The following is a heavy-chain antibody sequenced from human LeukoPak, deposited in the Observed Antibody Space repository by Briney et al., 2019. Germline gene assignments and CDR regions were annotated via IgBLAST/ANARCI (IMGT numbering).Heavy chain of an antibody. V-gene: IGHV4-30-2*01. CDR1: GGSISSGGYS. CDR2: IYHSGST. J-gene: IGHJ4*02. Sequence: PSETLSLTCAVSGGSISSGGYSWSWIRQPPGKGLEWIGYIYHSGSTYYNPSLKSRVTISVDRSKNQFSLKLSSVTAADTAVYYCARSPLWLRGLDYWGQETLVTVSS. D-gene: IGHD5-18*01. CDR3: ARSPLWLRGLDY.